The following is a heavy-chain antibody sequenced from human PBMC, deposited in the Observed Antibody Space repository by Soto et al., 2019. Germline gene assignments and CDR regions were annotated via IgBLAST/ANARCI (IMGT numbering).Heavy chain of an antibody. V-gene: IGHV4-59*01. CDR1: GGGITSYY. CDR2: IYFTGTT. CDR3: ARRHGDHSTFAFDI. Sequence: QVQLHESGPGLVKPSETLSLTCAVSGGGITSYYWNWIRQSPGKGLEWIGYIYFTGTTKYNPSPTSRVSISIDTSTRRFSLNLTSVTAADAAVYYCARRHGDHSTFAFDIWSQGTLVTVSS. J-gene: IGHJ3*02. D-gene: IGHD4-17*01.